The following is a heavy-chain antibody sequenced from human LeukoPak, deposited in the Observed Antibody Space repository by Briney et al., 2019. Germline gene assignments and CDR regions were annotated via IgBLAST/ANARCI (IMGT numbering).Heavy chain of an antibody. CDR1: GFTFTSSA. D-gene: IGHD3-22*01. V-gene: IGHV1-58*02. J-gene: IGHJ4*02. CDR3: AKANHTYYYDTSGFLY. CDR2: IVVGSGNT. Sequence: GTSVKVSCKASGFTFTSSAMQWVRQARGQRREWIGWIVVGSGNTNYAQKFQERVTNTRDMSTSTAYMELSSLRSDDTAVYYCAKANHTYYYDTSGFLYWGQGTLVTVSS.